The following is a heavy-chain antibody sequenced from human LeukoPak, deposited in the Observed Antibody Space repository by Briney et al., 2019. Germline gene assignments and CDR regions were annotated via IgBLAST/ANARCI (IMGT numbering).Heavy chain of an antibody. Sequence: KAGGSLRLSCAASGFTLSNAWMTWVRQAPGKGLQWVGRIKSKSDGGTTDYGAPVKGRFTISRDDSKNTLYLQMNSLKTEDTALYYCTTCLRENCANDFWGQGTLVSVSS. D-gene: IGHD1-1*01. CDR1: GFTLSNAW. CDR3: TTCLRENCANDF. J-gene: IGHJ4*02. CDR2: IKSKSDGGTT. V-gene: IGHV3-15*01.